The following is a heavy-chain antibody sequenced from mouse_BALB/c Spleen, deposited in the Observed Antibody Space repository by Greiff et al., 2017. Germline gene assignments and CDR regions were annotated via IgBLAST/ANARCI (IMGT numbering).Heavy chain of an antibody. Sequence: DLVKPGASVKLSCKASGYTFTSYWINWIKQRPGQGLEWIGRIAPGSGSTYYNEMFKGKATLTVDTSSSTAYIQLSSLSSEDSAVYFCARAGGNYWYFDVWGAGTTVTVSS. CDR2: IAPGSGST. V-gene: IGHV1S41*01. CDR1: GYTFTSYW. J-gene: IGHJ1*01. CDR3: ARAGGNYWYFDV. D-gene: IGHD2-1*01.